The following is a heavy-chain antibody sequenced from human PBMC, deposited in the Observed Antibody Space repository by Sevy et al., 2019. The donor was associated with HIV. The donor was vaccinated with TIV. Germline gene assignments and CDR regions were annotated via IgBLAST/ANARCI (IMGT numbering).Heavy chain of an antibody. CDR3: GYRSGNEKNLDNRKPNDHTAGNNYYYYYYMDV. V-gene: IGHV1-69*06. Sequence: ASVKVSCKASGGTFSSYAISWVRQAPGQGLEWMGGIIPIFGTANYAQKFQGRVTITADKSTRTAYMELSSLRSEDTAVYYCGYRSGNEKNLDNRKPNDHTAGNNYYYYYYMDVWGKGTTVTVSS. J-gene: IGHJ6*03. D-gene: IGHD3-10*01. CDR1: GGTFSSYA. CDR2: IIPIFGTA.